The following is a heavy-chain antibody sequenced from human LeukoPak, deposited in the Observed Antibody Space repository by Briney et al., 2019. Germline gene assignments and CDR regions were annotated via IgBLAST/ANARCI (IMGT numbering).Heavy chain of an antibody. CDR2: VSYSGST. V-gene: IGHV4-59*01. CDR1: GASISSYY. CDR3: ARGSYGGEN. Sequence: PSETLSLTCTVSGASISSYYWSWIRQPPGKGLEWIGYVSYSGSTNYNPSLKSRVTISIDTSKNQFSLRLSSATAADTAVYYCARGSYGGENWGQGTLVTVSS. J-gene: IGHJ4*02. D-gene: IGHD4-23*01.